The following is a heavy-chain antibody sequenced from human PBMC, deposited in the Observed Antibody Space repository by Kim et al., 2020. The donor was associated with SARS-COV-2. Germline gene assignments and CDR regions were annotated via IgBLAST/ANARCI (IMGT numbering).Heavy chain of an antibody. V-gene: IGHV3-7*01. CDR2: IKCDGSEK. Sequence: GGSLRLSCAVSQFTFSDYWMSWIRQAPGKGLEWVSNIKCDGSEKYYVDSVKGRFTISRDSATNSLYLQMNSLRAEDTAVYFCARVARDGYNDYWGRGTRVTVS. D-gene: IGHD2-21*01. CDR3: ARVARDGYNDY. CDR1: QFTFSDYW. J-gene: IGHJ4*02.